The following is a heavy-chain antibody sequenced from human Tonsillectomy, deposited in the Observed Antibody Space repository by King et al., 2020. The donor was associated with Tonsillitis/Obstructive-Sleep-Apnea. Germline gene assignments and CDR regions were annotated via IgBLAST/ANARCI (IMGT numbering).Heavy chain of an antibody. CDR2: ISYDGSNK. V-gene: IGHV3-30*04. CDR3: ARGRQRLAVAPFDW. D-gene: IGHD6-25*01. Sequence: VQLVESGGGVVQPGRSLRLSCAASGFTFSGYAMHWVRQAPGKGLEWVAVISYDGSNKYYADSVKGRFTFSRDNSKNTLYLQMNSLRAEGTAVYYCARGRQRLAVAPFDWWGQGTLVTVSS. CDR1: GFTFSGYA. J-gene: IGHJ4*02.